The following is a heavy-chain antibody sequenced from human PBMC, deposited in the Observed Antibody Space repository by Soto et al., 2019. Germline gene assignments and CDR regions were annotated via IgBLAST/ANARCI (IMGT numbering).Heavy chain of an antibody. CDR3: ARERRTIFGVVIPFYYYYGMDV. V-gene: IGHV1-69*13. CDR1: GGTFSSYA. CDR2: IIPIFGTA. Sequence: SVKVSCKASGGTFSSYAISWVRQAPGQGLEWMEGIIPIFGTANYAQKFQGRVTITADESTSTAYMELSSLRSEDTAVYYCARERRTIFGVVIPFYYYYGMDVWGQGTTVTVSS. D-gene: IGHD3-3*01. J-gene: IGHJ6*02.